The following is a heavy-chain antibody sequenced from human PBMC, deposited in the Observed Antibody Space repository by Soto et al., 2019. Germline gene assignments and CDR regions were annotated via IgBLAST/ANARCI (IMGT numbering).Heavy chain of an antibody. CDR2: IYYSGST. D-gene: IGHD6-13*01. CDR1: GGSISSYY. CDR3: ARDRAAGGNSEWFFDL. Sequence: QVQLQESGPGLVKPSETLSLTCTVSGGSISSYYWSWIRQPPGKGLEWIGYIYYSGSTNYNPSLKSRVTISVDTSKNQFSLKLTSVTAADTAVYYCARDRAAGGNSEWFFDLWGHGTLVTVSS. V-gene: IGHV4-59*01. J-gene: IGHJ2*01.